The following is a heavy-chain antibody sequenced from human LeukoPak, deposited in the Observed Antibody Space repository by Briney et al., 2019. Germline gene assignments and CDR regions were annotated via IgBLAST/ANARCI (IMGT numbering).Heavy chain of an antibody. J-gene: IGHJ4*02. V-gene: IGHV3-33*01. Sequence: GGSLRLSCAASGFTFSNYGMHWVRQALGKGLEWVALIWYDGSNKYYTDSVKGRLTISRDNSKDTLFLQMNSLRAEDTAVYYCAREGPRGNSQFDYWGQGTLVTVSS. CDR1: GFTFSNYG. D-gene: IGHD2/OR15-2a*01. CDR2: IWYDGSNK. CDR3: AREGPRGNSQFDY.